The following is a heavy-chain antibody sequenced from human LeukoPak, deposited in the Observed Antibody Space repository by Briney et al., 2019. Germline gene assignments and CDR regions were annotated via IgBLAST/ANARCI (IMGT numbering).Heavy chain of an antibody. CDR1: GGSISSSSYY. CDR2: IYYSGST. D-gene: IGHD4-17*01. Sequence: KPSETLSRTCTVSGGSISSSSYYWGWIRQPPGKGLEWIGSIYYSGSTYYNPSLKSRVTISVDTSKNQFSLKLSSVTAADTAVYYCARGSTVTAFDPWGQGTLVTVSS. J-gene: IGHJ5*02. V-gene: IGHV4-39*01. CDR3: ARGSTVTAFDP.